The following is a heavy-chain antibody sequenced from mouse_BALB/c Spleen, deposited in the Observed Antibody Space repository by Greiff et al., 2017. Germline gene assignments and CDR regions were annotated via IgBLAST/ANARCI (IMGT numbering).Heavy chain of an antibody. J-gene: IGHJ3*01. Sequence: EVKLVESGPSLVKPSQTLSLTCSVTGDSITSGYWNWIRKFPGNKLEYMGYISYSGSTYYNPSLKSRISITRDTSKNQYYLQLNSVTTEDTATYYCAREDYGGFAYWGQGTLVTVSA. CDR1: GDSITSGY. CDR2: ISYSGST. V-gene: IGHV3-8*02. CDR3: AREDYGGFAY. D-gene: IGHD1-1*01.